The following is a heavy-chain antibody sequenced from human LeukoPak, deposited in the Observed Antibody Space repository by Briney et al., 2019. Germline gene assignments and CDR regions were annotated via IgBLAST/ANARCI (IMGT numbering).Heavy chain of an antibody. V-gene: IGHV3-7*05. D-gene: IGHD6-13*01. Sequence: GGSLRLSCAASGFTFSSYWMSWVRQAPGKGLEWVANINQDRSEKYYVDSVKGRFTISGDNAKNSLYLQMSSLRAEDTAVYYCARIGAGITIDYWGQGTLVTVSS. CDR1: GFTFSSYW. CDR2: INQDRSEK. J-gene: IGHJ4*02. CDR3: ARIGAGITIDY.